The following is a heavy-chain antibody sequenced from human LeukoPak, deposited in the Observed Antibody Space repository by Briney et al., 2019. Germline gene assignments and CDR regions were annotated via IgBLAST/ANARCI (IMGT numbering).Heavy chain of an antibody. CDR1: GGSISSSS. J-gene: IGHJ4*02. CDR2: ISSSSSYI. CDR3: ARPLGYSSSWYGFDY. D-gene: IGHD6-13*01. Sequence: ETLSLTCTVSGGSISSSSYYWGWIRQPPGKGLEWVSSISSSSSYIHYADSVKGRFTISRDNAKNSLYLQMNSLRAEDTAVYYCARPLGYSSSWYGFDYWGQGTLVTVSS. V-gene: IGHV3-21*01.